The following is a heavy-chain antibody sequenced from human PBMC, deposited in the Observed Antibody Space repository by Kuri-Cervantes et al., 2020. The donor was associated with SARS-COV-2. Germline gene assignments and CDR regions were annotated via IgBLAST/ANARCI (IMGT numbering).Heavy chain of an antibody. J-gene: IGHJ4*02. CDR2: IRIIAYGATT. D-gene: IGHD3-22*01. V-gene: IGHV3-49*03. Sequence: GGFLRPPVTCSGFTFGEYAMSWFREAPGKGLGWVGFIRIIAYGATTEYAASVKGRFTISRDDAKTIDYLQMHSLKTEDTAVYYCTRGMTVDSYFDYWGQGTPVTVSS. CDR1: GFTFGEYA. CDR3: TRGMTVDSYFDY.